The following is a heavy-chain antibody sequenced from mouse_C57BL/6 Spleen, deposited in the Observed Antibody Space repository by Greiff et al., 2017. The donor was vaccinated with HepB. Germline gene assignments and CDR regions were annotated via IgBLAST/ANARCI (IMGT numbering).Heavy chain of an antibody. Sequence: EVQVVESGGGLVKPGGSLKLSCAASGFTFSDYGMHWVRQAPEKGLEWVAYISSGSSTIYYADTVKGRFTISRDNAKNTLFLQMTSLRSEDTAMYYCARHNYGSSAWFAYWGQGTLVTVSA. J-gene: IGHJ3*01. V-gene: IGHV5-17*01. CDR1: GFTFSDYG. D-gene: IGHD1-1*01. CDR3: ARHNYGSSAWFAY. CDR2: ISSGSSTI.